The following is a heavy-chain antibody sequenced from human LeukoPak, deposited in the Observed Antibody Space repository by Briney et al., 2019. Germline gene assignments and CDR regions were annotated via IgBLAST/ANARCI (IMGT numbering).Heavy chain of an antibody. CDR1: GGSISSYY. J-gene: IGHJ4*02. V-gene: IGHV4-59*01. Sequence: SETLSLTCTVSGGSISSYYWSWIRQPPGKGLEWIGYIYYSGSTNYNPSLKSRVTTSVDTSKNQFSLKLSSVTAADTAVYYCARALGFWSGYPFDYWGQGTLVTVSS. CDR3: ARALGFWSGYPFDY. CDR2: IYYSGST. D-gene: IGHD3-3*01.